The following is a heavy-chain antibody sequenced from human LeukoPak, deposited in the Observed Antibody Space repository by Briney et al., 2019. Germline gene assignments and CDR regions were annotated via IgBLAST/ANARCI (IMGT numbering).Heavy chain of an antibody. CDR2: INAVNGNT. V-gene: IGHV1-3*01. D-gene: IGHD6-13*01. J-gene: IGHJ4*02. Sequence: ASVKVSCKASGYTFINYAINWGRQAPGQRLEWVGWINAVNGNTKYSPKFQGRVFITRDTSASTAYMELSSLTSEDTAVYYCARGPRAAADDYWGQGTLVTVSS. CDR1: GYTFINYA. CDR3: ARGPRAAADDY.